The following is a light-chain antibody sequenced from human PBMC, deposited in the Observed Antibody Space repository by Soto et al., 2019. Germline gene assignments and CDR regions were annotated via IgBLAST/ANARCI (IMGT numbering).Light chain of an antibody. V-gene: IGLV2-14*01. CDR1: TRDIAGYNY. CDR3: TSFSSSTSLYV. J-gene: IGLJ1*01. CDR2: QVT. Sequence: QSALTQPASVSGSLGQSITISCTGTTRDIAGYNYISWYQQPPGKAPKLMIYQVTIRPSGISNRFSGSKSGNTASLTISGLQAEDEADYYCTSFSSSTSLYVFGTGTKVTVL.